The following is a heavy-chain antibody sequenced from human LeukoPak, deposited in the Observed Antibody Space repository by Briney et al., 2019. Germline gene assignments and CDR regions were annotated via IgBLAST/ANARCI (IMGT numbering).Heavy chain of an antibody. D-gene: IGHD4/OR15-4a*01. CDR1: GFTFSSYG. V-gene: IGHV3-30*03. CDR3: SASRPHYGDYYGLDV. Sequence: GGSLRLSCAASGFTFSSYGMHWVRQAPGKGLEWVAVISYDGSHKYSADSVKGRFTISRDNSKNTLYLHMNSLRTEDTAVYFCSASRPHYGDYYGLDVWGHGTTVTVSS. CDR2: ISYDGSHK. J-gene: IGHJ6*02.